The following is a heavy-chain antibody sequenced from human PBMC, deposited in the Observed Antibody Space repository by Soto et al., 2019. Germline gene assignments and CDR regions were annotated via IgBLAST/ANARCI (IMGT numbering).Heavy chain of an antibody. J-gene: IGHJ4*02. V-gene: IGHV1-3*01. Sequence: ASVKVSCKASGYTFTSYAMHWVRQAPGQRLEWMGWINAGNGNTKYSQKFQGRVTITRDTSASTAYMELSSLRSEDTAVYYCARDDTAMAEPGDYWGQGTLVTVSS. CDR2: INAGNGNT. CDR3: ARDDTAMAEPGDY. CDR1: GYTFTSYA. D-gene: IGHD5-18*01.